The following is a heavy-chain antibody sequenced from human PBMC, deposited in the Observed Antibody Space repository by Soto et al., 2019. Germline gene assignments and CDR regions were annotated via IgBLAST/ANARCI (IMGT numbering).Heavy chain of an antibody. J-gene: IGHJ6*02. V-gene: IGHV3-15*07. CDR2: IKGKTDGGTT. Sequence: GKGLEWVCRIKGKTDGGTTDYAAPVKGRFTISRDDSKNTLYLQMNSLKTEDTAVYYCTKVGDNMMTAYFFSFRFHVWCQATTLTASS. D-gene: IGHD2-21*02. CDR3: TKVGDNMMTAYFFSFRFHV.